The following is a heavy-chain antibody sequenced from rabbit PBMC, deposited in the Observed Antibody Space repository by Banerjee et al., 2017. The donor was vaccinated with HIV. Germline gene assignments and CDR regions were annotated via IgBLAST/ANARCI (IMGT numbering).Heavy chain of an antibody. J-gene: IGHJ4*01. D-gene: IGHD1-1*01. CDR2: IYAGDGGT. CDR3: ARSFSGWYYFNL. Sequence: QSLEESGGDLVKPGASLTLTCTASGFSFSSRYWICWVRQAPGKGLEWIACIYAGDGGTYYATWAKGRFTISKTSSTTVTLQMTSLTAADTATYFCARSFSGWYYFNLWGPGTLVTVS. CDR1: GFSFSSRYW. V-gene: IGHV1S40*01.